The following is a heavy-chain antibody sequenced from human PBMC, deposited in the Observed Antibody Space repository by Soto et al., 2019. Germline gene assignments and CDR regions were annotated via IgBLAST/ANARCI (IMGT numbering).Heavy chain of an antibody. CDR3: ARGQRFSDWFDP. D-gene: IGHD3-3*01. CDR1: GGAINSYY. V-gene: IGHV4-4*07. Sequence: LSLTCTVSGGAINSYYWTWIRQPAGKGLEWIGRIYSSGSTKYNPSLQSRVTMSLDTSKNQFSLRLTSVTAADTAVYYCARGQRFSDWFDPWGQGTLVTVSS. CDR2: IYSSGST. J-gene: IGHJ5*02.